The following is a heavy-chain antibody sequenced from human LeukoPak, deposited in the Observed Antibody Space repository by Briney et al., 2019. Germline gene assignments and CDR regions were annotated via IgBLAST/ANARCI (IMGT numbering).Heavy chain of an antibody. Sequence: PGGSLRLSCAASGFTFSSYGMHWVRQAPGKGLEWVAVISYDGSNKYYADSVKGRFTISRDNSKNTLYLQMNSLRAEDTAVYYCAKERQRYCSSTSCPTQTWVPRYFQHWGQGTLVTVSS. D-gene: IGHD2-2*01. CDR1: GFTFSSYG. V-gene: IGHV3-30*18. CDR3: AKERQRYCSSTSCPTQTWVPRYFQH. CDR2: ISYDGSNK. J-gene: IGHJ1*01.